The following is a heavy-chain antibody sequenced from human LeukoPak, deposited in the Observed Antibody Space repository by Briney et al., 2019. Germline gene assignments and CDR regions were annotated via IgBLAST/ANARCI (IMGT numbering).Heavy chain of an antibody. Sequence: PSETLSLTCAVYGGSFSSYYWSWIRQPPGKGLEWIGYIYYSGSTNYNPSLKSRVTISVDTSKNQFSLKLSSVTAADTAVYYCARELAARGYYFDYWGQGTLVTVSS. CDR2: IYYSGST. CDR3: ARELAARGYYFDY. D-gene: IGHD6-6*01. J-gene: IGHJ4*02. CDR1: GGSFSSYY. V-gene: IGHV4-59*01.